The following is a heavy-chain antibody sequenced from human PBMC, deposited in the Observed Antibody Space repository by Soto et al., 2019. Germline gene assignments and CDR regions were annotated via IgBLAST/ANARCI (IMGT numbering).Heavy chain of an antibody. CDR3: ARTPRYCTGGSCFYDI. J-gene: IGHJ3*02. CDR1: GFTFSDYY. V-gene: IGHV3-11*01. D-gene: IGHD2-15*01. CDR2: ISSSGSIR. Sequence: QVQLVESGGGLVKPGGSLRLSCAASGFTFSDYYMTWIRQAPGKGLEWVSYISSSGSIRYYADSVKGRLTISRDNAKNSLYLQMNSLRAEDTAVYYCARTPRYCTGGSCFYDIWGQGTMVTVSS.